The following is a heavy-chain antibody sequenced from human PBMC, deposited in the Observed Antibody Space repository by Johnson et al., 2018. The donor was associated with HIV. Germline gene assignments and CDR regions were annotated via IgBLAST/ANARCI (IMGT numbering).Heavy chain of an antibody. Sequence: VQLMESGGGLVQPGGSLRLSCAASGFTFSNYDIHWVRQVTGKGLEWVSGIGTAGDTYYADSVKGRFTISRENAKNSLYLQMNRLRAGDTAVYYCARVGIWSGYGFDFWGQGTMVTVSS. CDR3: ARVGIWSGYGFDF. V-gene: IGHV3-13*01. CDR2: IGTAGDT. D-gene: IGHD3-3*01. CDR1: GFTFSNYD. J-gene: IGHJ3*01.